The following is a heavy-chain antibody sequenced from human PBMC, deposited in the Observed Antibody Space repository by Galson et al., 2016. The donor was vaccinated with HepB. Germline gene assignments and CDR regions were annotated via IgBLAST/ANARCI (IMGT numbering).Heavy chain of an antibody. CDR3: AVRYSSIWYFQH. Sequence: SLRLSCAASGFTLSNSAMSWVRQAPGKGLEWVSAMSDSGGSTYYAGSVKGRFTISRDNSKNTLYLQMNSLGAEDTAIYYCAVRYSSIWYFQHWGRGTLVSVS. V-gene: IGHV3-23*01. D-gene: IGHD6-13*01. J-gene: IGHJ1*01. CDR1: GFTLSNSA. CDR2: MSDSGGST.